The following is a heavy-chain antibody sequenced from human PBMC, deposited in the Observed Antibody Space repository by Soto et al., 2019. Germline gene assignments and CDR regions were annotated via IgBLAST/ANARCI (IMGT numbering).Heavy chain of an antibody. CDR1: GFTFSSYS. CDR3: ARELSGTYDAFDI. J-gene: IGHJ3*02. Sequence: GGSLRLSCAASGFTFSSYSMNWVRQAPGKGLEWVSYISSSSSTIYYADSVKGRFTISRDNAKNSLYLQMNSLRAEDTAVYYCARELSGTYDAFDIWGQGTMVTVSS. D-gene: IGHD3-10*01. V-gene: IGHV3-48*01. CDR2: ISSSSSTI.